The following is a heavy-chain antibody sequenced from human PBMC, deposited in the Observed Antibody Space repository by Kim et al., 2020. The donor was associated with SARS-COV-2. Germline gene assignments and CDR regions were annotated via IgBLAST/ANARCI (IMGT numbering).Heavy chain of an antibody. CDR3: ARERNYGDYVFDAFDI. J-gene: IGHJ3*02. D-gene: IGHD4-17*01. V-gene: IGHV3-53*04. Sequence: GGSLRLSCAASGFTVSGNYMNWVRQAPGKGLEWVSVIYSGGTTYYADSVRGRFTISRHNSKNTVYLQMNSLRTEDTAVYYCARERNYGDYVFDAFDIWG. CDR2: IYSGGTT. CDR1: GFTVSGNY.